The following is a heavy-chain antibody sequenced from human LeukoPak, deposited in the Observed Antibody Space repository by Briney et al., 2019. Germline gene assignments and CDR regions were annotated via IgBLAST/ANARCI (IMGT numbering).Heavy chain of an antibody. V-gene: IGHV4-59*08. Sequence: SETLSLTCSVSGGSISGYYWSWIRHPPGKGLEWIGYIHSTGSTDYNPSPKSRVTMSVDTSKNQFSLKPGSVTAADTAVYYCARHLDYYGSGSYEYWGQGTLVTVSS. CDR1: GGSISGYY. CDR2: IHSTGST. CDR3: ARHLDYYGSGSYEY. D-gene: IGHD3-10*01. J-gene: IGHJ4*02.